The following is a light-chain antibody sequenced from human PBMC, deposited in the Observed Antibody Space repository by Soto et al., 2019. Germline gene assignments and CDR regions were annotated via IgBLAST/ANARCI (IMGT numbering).Light chain of an antibody. J-gene: IGLJ1*01. CDR2: SVS. CDR3: ISYTVSRSYV. Sequence: QSVLTQPASVSGAPGQSITISCSETSSDIGAYDHVAWFQQFPGKTPKLVIYSVSNRPSGVSYRFSGSKSGNTASLTISGLKAVDEADYYCISYTVSRSYVFGTGTKVTVL. V-gene: IGLV2-14*01. CDR1: SSDIGAYDH.